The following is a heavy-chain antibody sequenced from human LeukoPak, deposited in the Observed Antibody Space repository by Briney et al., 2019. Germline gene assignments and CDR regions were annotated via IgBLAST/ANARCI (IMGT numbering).Heavy chain of an antibody. D-gene: IGHD2-15*01. J-gene: IGHJ6*03. CDR1: GYTFTSYG. Sequence: SVKVSCKASGYTFTSYGISWVRQAPGQGLEWMGWISAYNGNTNYAQKLQGRVTMTTDTSTSTAYMELRSLRSDDTAVYYCARVHCSGGSCYSYSYYYMDVWGKGTTVTISS. V-gene: IGHV1-18*01. CDR3: ARVHCSGGSCYSYSYYYMDV. CDR2: ISAYNGNT.